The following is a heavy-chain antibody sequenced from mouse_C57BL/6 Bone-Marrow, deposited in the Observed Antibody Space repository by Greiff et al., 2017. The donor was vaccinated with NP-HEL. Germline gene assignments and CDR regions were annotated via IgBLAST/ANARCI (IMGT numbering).Heavy chain of an antibody. CDR3: ARNYYGSSHDY. Sequence: EVKLMESGGDLVKPGGSLKLSCAASGFTFSSYGMSWVRQTPDKRLEWVATISSGGSYTYSPDSVKGRFTISRDNAKNTLYLQMSSLKSEDTAMYYCARNYYGSSHDYWGQGTTLTVSS. J-gene: IGHJ2*01. V-gene: IGHV5-6*01. CDR1: GFTFSSYG. D-gene: IGHD1-1*01. CDR2: ISSGGSYT.